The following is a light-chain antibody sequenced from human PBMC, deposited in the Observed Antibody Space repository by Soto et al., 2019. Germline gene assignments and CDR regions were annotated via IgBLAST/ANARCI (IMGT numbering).Light chain of an antibody. J-gene: IGLJ2*01. CDR3: QTWGTGIVV. CDR2: LNSDGSH. V-gene: IGLV4-69*01. CDR1: SGHSSYA. Sequence: QAVVTQSPSASASLGASVKLTCTLSSGHSSYAIAWHHQQPEKGPRYLMKLNSDGSHSKGDGIPDRFSGSSSGAERYLTISSLQSEDEADYYCQTWGTGIVVFGGGTKVTVL.